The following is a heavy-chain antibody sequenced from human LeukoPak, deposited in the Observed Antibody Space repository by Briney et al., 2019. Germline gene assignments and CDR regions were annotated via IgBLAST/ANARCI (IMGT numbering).Heavy chain of an antibody. V-gene: IGHV7-4-1*02. CDR3: ARTGYSSGWDKIYYYYYYYMDV. CDR2: INTNTGNP. D-gene: IGHD6-19*01. Sequence: ASVKVSCKASGYTFTSYAMNWVRQAPGQGLEWMGWINTNTGNPTYAQGFTGRFVFSLDTSVSTAYLQISSLKAEDTAVYYCARTGYSSGWDKIYYYYYYYMDVWGKGTTVTVSS. J-gene: IGHJ6*03. CDR1: GYTFTSYA.